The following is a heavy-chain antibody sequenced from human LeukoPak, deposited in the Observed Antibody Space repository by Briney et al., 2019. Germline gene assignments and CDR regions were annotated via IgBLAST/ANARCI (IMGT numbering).Heavy chain of an antibody. CDR3: ARVRYDDHGPFDP. CDR1: GGTFSSYA. D-gene: IGHD4/OR15-4a*01. J-gene: IGHJ5*02. V-gene: IGHV1-69*05. CDR2: IIPIFGTA. Sequence: GASVKVSCKASGGTFSSYAISWVRQAPGQGLEWMGGIIPIFGTANYAQKFQGRVTITTDESTSTAYMELSSLRSEDTAVYYCARVRYDDHGPFDPWGQGTLVTVSS.